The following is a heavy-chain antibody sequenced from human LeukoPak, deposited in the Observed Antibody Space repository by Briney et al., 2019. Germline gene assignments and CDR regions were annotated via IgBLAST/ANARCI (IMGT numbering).Heavy chain of an antibody. CDR1: GGSISSVGYY. CDR3: ARAPRGYDILTGYQPGNYGMDV. CDR2: IYHSGST. D-gene: IGHD3-9*01. J-gene: IGHJ6*02. Sequence: SETLSLTCTVSGGSISSVGYYWSWIRQPPGKGLEWIGYIYHSGSTYYNPSLKSRVTISVYRSKNQFSLKLSSVTAADTAVYYCARAPRGYDILTGYQPGNYGMDVWGPGTTVTVSS. V-gene: IGHV4-30-2*01.